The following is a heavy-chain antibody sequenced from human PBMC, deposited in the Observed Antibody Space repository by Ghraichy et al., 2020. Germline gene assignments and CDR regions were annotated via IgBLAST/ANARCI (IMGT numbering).Heavy chain of an antibody. CDR2: ISWNSGSI. Sequence: SLRLSCAASGFTFDDYAMHWVRQAPGKGLEWVSGISWNSGSIGYADSVKGRFTISRDNAKNSLYLQMNSLRAEDTALYYCAKDRGDYYYDSSGYSGAFDIWGQGTMVTVSS. J-gene: IGHJ3*02. CDR3: AKDRGDYYYDSSGYSGAFDI. D-gene: IGHD3-22*01. CDR1: GFTFDDYA. V-gene: IGHV3-9*01.